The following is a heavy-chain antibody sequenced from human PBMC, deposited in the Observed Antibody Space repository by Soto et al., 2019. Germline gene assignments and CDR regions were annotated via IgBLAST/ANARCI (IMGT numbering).Heavy chain of an antibody. CDR1: GFTFSSYE. V-gene: IGHV3-48*03. D-gene: IGHD5-12*01. J-gene: IGHJ4*02. CDR3: ARDFDRDGYKG. Sequence: HPGGSLRLSCAASGFTFSSYEMNWVRQAPGKGLEWVSYISSSGSTIYYADSVKGRFTISRDNAKNSLYLQMNSLRAEDTAVYYCARDFDRDGYKGWGQGTLVTVSS. CDR2: ISSSGSTI.